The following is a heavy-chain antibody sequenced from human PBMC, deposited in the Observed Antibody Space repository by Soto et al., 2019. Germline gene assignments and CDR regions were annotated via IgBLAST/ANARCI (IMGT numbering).Heavy chain of an antibody. CDR1: GYTFTSYG. Sequence: ASVKVSCKASGYTFTSYGISWVRQAPGQGLEWMGWISAYNGNTNYAQKLQGRVTMTTDTSTSTAYMELRSLRSDDTAVYYCARGYDILTGYYETQPQNDYWGQGTLVTVSS. D-gene: IGHD3-9*01. CDR3: ARGYDILTGYYETQPQNDY. J-gene: IGHJ4*02. V-gene: IGHV1-18*01. CDR2: ISAYNGNT.